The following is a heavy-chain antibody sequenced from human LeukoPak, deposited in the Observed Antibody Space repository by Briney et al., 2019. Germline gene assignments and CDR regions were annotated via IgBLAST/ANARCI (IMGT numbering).Heavy chain of an antibody. Sequence: PGGSLRLSCAASGFTFSTYTMNWVRQAPGKGLEWVSSITGRSRYIYYSDSVKGRFTISRDNAKNSLYLQMNSLRHEDTAVYYCARDDLYCSGGSCYSDYYYGMDVWGQGTTVSVSS. CDR2: ITGRSRYI. D-gene: IGHD2-15*01. CDR3: ARDDLYCSGGSCYSDYYYGMDV. J-gene: IGHJ6*02. V-gene: IGHV3-21*01. CDR1: GFTFSTYT.